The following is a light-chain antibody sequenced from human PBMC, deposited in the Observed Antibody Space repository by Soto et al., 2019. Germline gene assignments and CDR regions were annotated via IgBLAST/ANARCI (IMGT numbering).Light chain of an antibody. Sequence: DTQITQSPTSLSASVGDSVTITCRASQGINNYLAWYQQKPGKVPVLLIYSASTLKAGIPSRFSGSGAGTDFTLTISSLPPEDFATYYCQKYDSAPRTFGQGTKVDMK. V-gene: IGKV1-27*01. CDR3: QKYDSAPRT. J-gene: IGKJ1*01. CDR2: SAS. CDR1: QGINNY.